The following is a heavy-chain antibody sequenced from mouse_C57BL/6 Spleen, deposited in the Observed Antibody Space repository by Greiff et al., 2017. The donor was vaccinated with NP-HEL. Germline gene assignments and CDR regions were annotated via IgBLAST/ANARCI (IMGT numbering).Heavy chain of an antibody. CDR1: GYTFTSYW. CDR2: IDPNSGGT. V-gene: IGHV1-72*01. CDR3: ARAHYYGSEAFAY. D-gene: IGHD1-1*01. J-gene: IGHJ3*01. Sequence: QVQLQQPGAELVKPGASVKLSCKASGYTFTSYWMHWVKQRPGRGLEWIGRIDPNSGGTKYNEKFKSKATLTVDKPSSPAYLQLRSLSSEDSGVYDCARAHYYGSEAFAYWGQGTLVTVSA.